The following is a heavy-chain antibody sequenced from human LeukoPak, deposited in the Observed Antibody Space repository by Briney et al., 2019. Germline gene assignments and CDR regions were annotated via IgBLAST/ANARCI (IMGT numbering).Heavy chain of an antibody. V-gene: IGHV1-2*06. Sequence: ASVKVSCKASGYTFTGYYIHWVRQAPGQGLEWMGRINPSSGGTNYAQKFQGTVTMTRDTSISTAYMELSRLRSDDTAVYYCARRPPMSAADNWLDPWGQGTLVTVSS. J-gene: IGHJ5*02. CDR2: INPSSGGT. CDR1: GYTFTGYY. CDR3: ARRPPMSAADNWLDP. D-gene: IGHD6-13*01.